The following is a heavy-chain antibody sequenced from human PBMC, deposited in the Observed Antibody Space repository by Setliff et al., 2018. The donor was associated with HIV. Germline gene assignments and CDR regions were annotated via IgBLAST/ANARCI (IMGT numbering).Heavy chain of an antibody. J-gene: IGHJ6*02. D-gene: IGHD2-21*02. Sequence: SETLSLTCTVSGGSISSDDYYWNWIRQPPGKGLEWIGYITYSGSAYYNPSLKSRVTISIDTSNNQISLRLNSVTAADTAVYYCARAMRGVVVTNMYYYYGMDVWGQGTTVTVSS. V-gene: IGHV4-30-4*08. CDR3: ARAMRGVVVTNMYYYYGMDV. CDR2: ITYSGSA. CDR1: GGSISSDDYY.